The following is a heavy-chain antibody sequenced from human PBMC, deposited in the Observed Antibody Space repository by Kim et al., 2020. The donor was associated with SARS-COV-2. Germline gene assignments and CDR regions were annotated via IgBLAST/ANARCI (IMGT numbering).Heavy chain of an antibody. CDR2: ISSNGGST. CDR1: GFTFSSYA. D-gene: IGHD1-26*01. Sequence: GGSLRLSCSASGFTFSSYAMHWVRQAPGKGLEYVSAISSNGGSTYYADSVKGRFTISRDNSKNTLYLQMSSLRAEDTAVYYCVKASAGATRLYYFDYWGQGTLVTVSS. J-gene: IGHJ4*02. CDR3: VKASAGATRLYYFDY. V-gene: IGHV3-64D*06.